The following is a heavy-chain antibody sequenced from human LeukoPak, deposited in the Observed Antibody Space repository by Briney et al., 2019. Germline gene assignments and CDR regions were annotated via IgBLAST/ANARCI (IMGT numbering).Heavy chain of an antibody. J-gene: IGHJ5*02. V-gene: IGHV3-11*04. CDR1: GFTFSDYY. Sequence: PGGSLTLSCAASGFTFSDYYMSWIRLAPGKGLEWISYISSSGSTIYYADSVKGRFTISRDNAKNSLYLQMNSRRAEDTAVYYCASDHRCSGGSCYFFYWFDPWGQGTLVTVSS. CDR3: ASDHRCSGGSCYFFYWFDP. D-gene: IGHD2-15*01. CDR2: ISSSGSTI.